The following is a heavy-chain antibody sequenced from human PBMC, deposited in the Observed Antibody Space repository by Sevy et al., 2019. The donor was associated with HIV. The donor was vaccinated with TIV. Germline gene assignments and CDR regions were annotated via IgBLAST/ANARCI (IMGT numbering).Heavy chain of an antibody. D-gene: IGHD3-10*01. CDR1: GFTFSTYT. CDR2: ISSYDNYI. J-gene: IGHJ3*02. Sequence: GGSLRLSCIASGFTFSTYTMNWVRQAPGKGLEWVSSISSYDNYIYYADSVKGRFTISRDNAKNSLYLQMNSLRAEDTAVYYCARPYGSGSWEAFDIWGQGTMVTVSS. CDR3: ARPYGSGSWEAFDI. V-gene: IGHV3-21*01.